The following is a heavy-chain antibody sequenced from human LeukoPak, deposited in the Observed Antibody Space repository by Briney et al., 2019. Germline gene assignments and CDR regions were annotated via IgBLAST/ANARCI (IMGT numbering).Heavy chain of an antibody. Sequence: SETLSLTCTVSGGSISSSNYYWGWIRQPPGKGLEWIGTIYYSGSTYYNPSLKSRITISVDTSKNQFSLKMRSVTAADTAVYYCARDPTVVTPAWYFDLWGRGTLVTVSS. D-gene: IGHD4-23*01. CDR3: ARDPTVVTPAWYFDL. J-gene: IGHJ2*01. V-gene: IGHV4-39*02. CDR2: IYYSGST. CDR1: GGSISSSNYY.